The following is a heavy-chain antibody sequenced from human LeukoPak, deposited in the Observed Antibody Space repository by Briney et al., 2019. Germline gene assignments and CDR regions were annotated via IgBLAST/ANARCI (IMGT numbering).Heavy chain of an antibody. Sequence: PSETLSLTCAVYGGSFSGYYWSWIRQPPGKGLEWIGEINHSGSTNYDPSLKSRVTISVDTSKNQFSLKLSSVTAADTAVYYCARGLSYGWTLDYWGQGTLVTVSS. J-gene: IGHJ4*02. CDR3: ARGLSYGWTLDY. CDR1: GGSFSGYY. V-gene: IGHV4-34*01. D-gene: IGHD5-18*01. CDR2: INHSGST.